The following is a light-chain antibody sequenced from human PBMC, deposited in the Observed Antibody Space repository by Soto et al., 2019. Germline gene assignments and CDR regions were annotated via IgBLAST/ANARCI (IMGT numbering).Light chain of an antibody. J-gene: IGLJ3*02. CDR1: RSDVGGYNY. CDR2: DVS. V-gene: IGLV2-11*01. Sequence: QSVLPQPRSVSGSPGQSVTISCTGTRSDVGGYNYVSWYQQHPGKAPKLMIYDVSKRPSGVPDRFSGSKSDNTASLTISGLQAEDEADYYCCSYAGSSLVVFGGGTKLTVL. CDR3: CSYAGSSLVV.